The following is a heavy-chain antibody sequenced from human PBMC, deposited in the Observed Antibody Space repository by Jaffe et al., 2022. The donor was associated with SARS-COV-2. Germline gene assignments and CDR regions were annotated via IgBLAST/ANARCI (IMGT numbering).Heavy chain of an antibody. J-gene: IGHJ6*02. Sequence: QVQLVQSGAEVKKPGASVKVSCKASGYTFTGYYMHWVRQAPGQGLEWMGWINPNSGGTNYAQKFQGRVTMTRDTSISTAYMELSRLRSDDTAVYYCARDPISGWYQTGGFYYYYYGMDVWGQGTTVTVSS. CDR1: GYTFTGYY. D-gene: IGHD6-19*01. CDR3: ARDPISGWYQTGGFYYYYYGMDV. V-gene: IGHV1-2*02. CDR2: INPNSGGT.